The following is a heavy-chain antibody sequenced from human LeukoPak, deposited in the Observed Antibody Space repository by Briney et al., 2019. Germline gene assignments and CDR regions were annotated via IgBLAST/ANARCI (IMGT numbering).Heavy chain of an antibody. CDR1: GGSVSSGSYY. V-gene: IGHV4-61*01. CDR2: IYYSGST. J-gene: IGHJ4*02. CDR3: ARLGDYGDYFDY. D-gene: IGHD4-17*01. Sequence: SETLSLTCTVSGGSVSSGSYYWSWIRQPPGKGLEWIGYIYYSGSTNYNPSLKSRATISVDTSKNQFSLKLSSVTAADTAVYYCARLGDYGDYFDYWGQGTLVTVSS.